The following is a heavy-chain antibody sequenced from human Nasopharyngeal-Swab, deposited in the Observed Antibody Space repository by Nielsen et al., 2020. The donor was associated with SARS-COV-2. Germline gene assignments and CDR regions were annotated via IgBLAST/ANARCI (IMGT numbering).Heavy chain of an antibody. CDR3: ARAGWGWDY. Sequence: GRSLTPSCAASGFTFSSYEMNWVRQAPGKGLEWVSYISSSGSTIYYADSVKGRFTISRDNAKNSLYLQMNSLRAEDTAVYYCARAGWGWDYWGQGTLVTVSS. CDR1: GFTFSSYE. J-gene: IGHJ4*02. CDR2: ISSSGSTI. V-gene: IGHV3-48*03. D-gene: IGHD7-27*01.